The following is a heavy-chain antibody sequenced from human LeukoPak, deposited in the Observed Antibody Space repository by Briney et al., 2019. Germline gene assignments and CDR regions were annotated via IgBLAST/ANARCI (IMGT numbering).Heavy chain of an antibody. V-gene: IGHV4-4*07. CDR1: GGSISSYY. CDR2: IYSSGIT. Sequence: SETLSLTCTVSGGSISSYYWSWIRQPAGKGLEWIGRIYSSGITNYNPSLKSRVTTSVDTSKNHFSLNLTSVTAADTAVYYCARVKDFAYSFFDLWGRGTLVTVSS. J-gene: IGHJ2*01. CDR3: ARVKDFAYSFFDL.